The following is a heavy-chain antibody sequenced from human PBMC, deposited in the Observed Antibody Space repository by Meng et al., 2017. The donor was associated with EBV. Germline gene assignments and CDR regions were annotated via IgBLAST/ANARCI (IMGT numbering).Heavy chain of an antibody. CDR3: ARGMRNFNF. Sequence: QVQLVKSGAEVKKPGASLKVSCKASGYTFSSFGISWVRQAPGQGPEWMGWISAYNGDTKYAQKFQGRVTVTTDTSTSTAYMELRSLRRDDTAVYYCARGMRNFNFWGQGTLVTVSS. CDR1: GYTFSSFG. CDR2: ISAYNGDT. J-gene: IGHJ4*02. V-gene: IGHV1-18*01.